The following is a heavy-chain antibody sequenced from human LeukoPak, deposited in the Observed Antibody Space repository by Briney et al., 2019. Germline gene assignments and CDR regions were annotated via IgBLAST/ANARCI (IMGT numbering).Heavy chain of an antibody. CDR1: GYTFTSYD. Sequence: GASVKVSCKASGYTFTSYDINWVRQAPGQGLEGMGGIIPIFGTANYAQKFQGRVTITADKSTSTAYMELSSLRSEDTAVYYCARAEMAIRPPYYYYYMDVWGKGTTVTVSS. D-gene: IGHD5-24*01. CDR2: IIPIFGTA. V-gene: IGHV1-69*06. J-gene: IGHJ6*03. CDR3: ARAEMAIRPPYYYYYMDV.